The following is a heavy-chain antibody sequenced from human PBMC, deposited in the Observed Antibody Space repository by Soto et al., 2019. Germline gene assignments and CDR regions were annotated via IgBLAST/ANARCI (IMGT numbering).Heavy chain of an antibody. V-gene: IGHV1-2*02. D-gene: IGHD4-17*01. CDR1: GYTFTSYY. CDR3: ARSATVNTPEY. Sequence: GASVKISSKVSGYTFTSYYMHWARQAPGQGLEGMGWINPNSLGTNYSQKFQGRVTMTRVTSISTSYMALSRLRSDDTAVYSCARSATVNTPEYWGRGTLVT. J-gene: IGHJ4*02. CDR2: INPNSLGT.